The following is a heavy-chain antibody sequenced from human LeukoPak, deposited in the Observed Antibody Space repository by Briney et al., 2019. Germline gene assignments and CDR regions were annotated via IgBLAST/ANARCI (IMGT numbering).Heavy chain of an antibody. Sequence: PGGSLRLSCAASGFTFSSYGMHWVRQAPGKGLEWVAVIWYDGSNKYYADSVKGRFTISRDNSKNTLYLQMNSLRAEDTAVYYCAKDIGDGYNFYYWGQGTLVTVSS. CDR3: AKDIGDGYNFYY. V-gene: IGHV3-33*06. CDR2: IWYDGSNK. D-gene: IGHD5-24*01. J-gene: IGHJ4*02. CDR1: GFTFSSYG.